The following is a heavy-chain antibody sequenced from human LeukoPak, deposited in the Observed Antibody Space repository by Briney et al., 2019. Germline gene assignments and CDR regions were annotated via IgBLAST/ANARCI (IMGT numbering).Heavy chain of an antibody. CDR3: ARGSSWYQGPKFDY. D-gene: IGHD6-13*01. V-gene: IGHV4-39*07. Sequence: PSETLSLTCTVSGGSISSSSYYWGWIRQPPGKGLEWIGEINHSGSTNYNPSLKSRVTISVDTSKNQFSLELSSVTAADTAVYYCARGSSWYQGPKFDYWGQGTLVTVSS. J-gene: IGHJ4*02. CDR1: GGSISSSSYY. CDR2: INHSGST.